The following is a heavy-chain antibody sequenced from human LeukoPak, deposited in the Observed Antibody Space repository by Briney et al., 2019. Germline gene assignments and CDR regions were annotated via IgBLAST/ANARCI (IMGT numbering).Heavy chain of an antibody. CDR1: GFTFSSYT. CDR2: ISYDGSNK. D-gene: IGHD5-24*01. V-gene: IGHV3-30-3*01. J-gene: IGHJ4*02. CDR3: ARDLGAWWLQFKTRSNDLDY. Sequence: PGGSLRLSCAASGFTFSSYTMHWVRQAPGKGLEWVAVISYDGSNKYFADSMKGRFTISRDNSKNTLYLQMNSLRAEDTAVYYCARDLGAWWLQFKTRSNDLDYWGQGTLVTVSS.